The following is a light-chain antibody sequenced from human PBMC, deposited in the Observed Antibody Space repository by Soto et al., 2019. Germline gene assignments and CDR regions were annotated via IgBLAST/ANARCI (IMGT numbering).Light chain of an antibody. V-gene: IGLV1-44*01. CDR1: SSNIGSES. J-gene: IGLJ1*01. CDR3: AAWDDSLNGYV. CDR2: SYN. Sequence: QSVLTQPPSTSRTPGQRVTISCSGSSSNIGSESVNWYQQLPGTAPKLLIHSYNQRPSGVPDRFSGSKSGTSASLAISGLQSEDEADYICAAWDDSLNGYVFGLGTKVTVL.